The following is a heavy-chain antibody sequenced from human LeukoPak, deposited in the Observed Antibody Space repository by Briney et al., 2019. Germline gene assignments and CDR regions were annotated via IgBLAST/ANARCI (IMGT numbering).Heavy chain of an antibody. CDR3: ARGGSAEFDY. V-gene: IGHV4-34*01. Sequence: ETLSLTAASDVGPSSGYYWSWIRQPPGKGLEWIVEINHSGSTNHDPSLKRRVTITIDTSKNHLSLNRSWLSTADQPAYYCARGGSAEFDYWGQGTLVTVSS. D-gene: IGHD2-15*01. CDR2: INHSGST. J-gene: IGHJ4*02. CDR1: VGPSSGYY.